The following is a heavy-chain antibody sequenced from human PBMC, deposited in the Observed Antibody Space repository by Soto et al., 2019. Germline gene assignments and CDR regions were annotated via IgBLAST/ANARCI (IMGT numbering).Heavy chain of an antibody. V-gene: IGHV2-5*02. CDR2: IYWDDDK. D-gene: IGHD2-2*01. J-gene: IGHJ5*02. CDR3: ANVSVPATAPTNWFAP. CDR1: GFSLSTSGVG. Sequence: SGPTLVNPTQTLTLTCTFSGFSLSTSGVGVGWIRQPPGKALEWLALIYWDDDKRYSPSLKSRLTITKDTSKNQVVLTMTNMDPVDTATYYCANVSVPATAPTNWFAPWGQGTLVTVSS.